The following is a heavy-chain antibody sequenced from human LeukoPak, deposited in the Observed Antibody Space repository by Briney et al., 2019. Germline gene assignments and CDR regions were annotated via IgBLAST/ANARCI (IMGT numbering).Heavy chain of an antibody. CDR1: GESFNDYY. J-gene: IGHJ6*02. CDR2: ITHSGAT. Sequence: PSETLSLTCAVSGESFNDYYWIWIRQLPGKGLEWIGEITHSGATNYNPSLKNRVTFSIDTSRRQLSLRLRSLTAADTGVFYCARGLRSVTWERELMSYQFYGMDVWGQGTTVSVSS. D-gene: IGHD1-7*01. V-gene: IGHV4-34*01. CDR3: ARGLRSVTWERELMSYQFYGMDV.